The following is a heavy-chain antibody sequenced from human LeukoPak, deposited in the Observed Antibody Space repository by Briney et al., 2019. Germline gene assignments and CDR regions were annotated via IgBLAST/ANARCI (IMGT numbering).Heavy chain of an antibody. Sequence: GASVKVSCKASGGTFSSHAISWVRQAPGQGLEWMGRIIPIFGIANYAQKFQGRVTITADKSTSTAYMELSSLRSEDTAVYYCARVPPARNDYSNYVDYYGMDVWGQGTTVTVSS. D-gene: IGHD4-11*01. CDR1: GGTFSSHA. CDR2: IIPIFGIA. J-gene: IGHJ6*02. V-gene: IGHV1-69*04. CDR3: ARVPPARNDYSNYVDYYGMDV.